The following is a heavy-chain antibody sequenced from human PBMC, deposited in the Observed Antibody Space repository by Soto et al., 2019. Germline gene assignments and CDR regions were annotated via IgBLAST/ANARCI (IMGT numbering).Heavy chain of an antibody. V-gene: IGHV4-30-4*01. CDR1: GGSVTSDEDY. J-gene: IGHJ4*02. CDR2: ISNSGST. D-gene: IGHD5-18*01. Sequence: PSETLSLTGTVSGGSVTSDEDYWTRIRQSPGKGLEWIGYISNSGSTGYNPSLKTRLSISVDRSKNQFTLRLTSVTAADPAVYFCATESGSTYGYFDHWGQGTQVTVSS. CDR3: ATESGSTYGYFDH.